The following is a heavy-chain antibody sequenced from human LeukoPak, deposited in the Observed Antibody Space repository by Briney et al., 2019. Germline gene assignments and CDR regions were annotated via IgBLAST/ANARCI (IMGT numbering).Heavy chain of an antibody. CDR1: GGSISSGDYY. J-gene: IGHJ6*02. CDR3: ARHSGGDGYNYWRNYYYYYGMDV. D-gene: IGHD5-24*01. CDR2: IYYSGST. Sequence: SETLSLTCTVSGGSISSGDYYWSWIRQPPGKGLEWIGYIYYSGSTYYNPSLKSRVTISVDTSKNQFSLKLSSVTAADTAVYYCARHSGGDGYNYWRNYYYYYGMDVWGQGTTVTVSS. V-gene: IGHV4-30-4*01.